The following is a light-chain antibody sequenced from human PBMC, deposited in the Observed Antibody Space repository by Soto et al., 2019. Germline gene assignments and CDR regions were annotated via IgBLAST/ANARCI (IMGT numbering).Light chain of an antibody. CDR3: QQRSNWPQ. CDR2: DAS. CDR1: QTVPSR. Sequence: EIVMTQSPATLCVSPGEGVTLPCRASQTVPSRIAWYQQKPGQAPRLLIYDASNRATGIPARFSGSGSGTDFTLTISSLEPEDFAVYYCQQRSNWPQFGQGTRLEIK. V-gene: IGKV3-11*01. J-gene: IGKJ5*01.